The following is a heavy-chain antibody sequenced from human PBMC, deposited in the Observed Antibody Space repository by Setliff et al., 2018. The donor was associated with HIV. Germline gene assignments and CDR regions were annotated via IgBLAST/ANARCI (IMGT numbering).Heavy chain of an antibody. J-gene: IGHJ4*02. CDR2: IYYSGST. V-gene: IGHV4-31*03. CDR3: AKASVTSIQYFDY. CDR1: GGSISSGAYY. D-gene: IGHD2-2*02. Sequence: LTCTVSGGSISSGAYYWTWIRQHPGKGLEWIGYIYYSGSTYYNPSLKSRVNISVDTSKNQFSLKLSSVTAEDTAVYYCAKASVTSIQYFDYWGQGTLVTVSS.